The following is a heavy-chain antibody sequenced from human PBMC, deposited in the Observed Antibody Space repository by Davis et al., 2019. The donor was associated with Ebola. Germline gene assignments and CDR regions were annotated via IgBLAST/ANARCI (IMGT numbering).Heavy chain of an antibody. CDR3: ARGQRTTPDSYYYYYGMDV. D-gene: IGHD2-15*01. V-gene: IGHV1-2*02. CDR1: GYTFTGYF. CDR2: INPNSGGT. Sequence: AASVKVSCKASGYTFTGYFMHWVRQAPGQGLEWMGWINPNSGGTNYAQKFQGRVTMTRDTSISTAYMDLSRLRSDDTAVYYCARGQRTTPDSYYYYYGMDVWGQGTTVTVSS. J-gene: IGHJ6*02.